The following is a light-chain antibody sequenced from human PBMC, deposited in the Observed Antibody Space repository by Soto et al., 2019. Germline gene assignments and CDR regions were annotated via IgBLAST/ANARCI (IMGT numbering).Light chain of an antibody. CDR2: DAS. V-gene: IGKV1-33*01. CDR1: HDISNY. Sequence: DIQMTQSPSSLSASVGDRVTITCQASHDISNYLNWYQQKPGKAPKLLIYDASNLEIGVPSRFSGSGSGTDFTFTISSLQPEDIATYYCQQYDNPPLTFGGGTKVDIK. J-gene: IGKJ4*01. CDR3: QQYDNPPLT.